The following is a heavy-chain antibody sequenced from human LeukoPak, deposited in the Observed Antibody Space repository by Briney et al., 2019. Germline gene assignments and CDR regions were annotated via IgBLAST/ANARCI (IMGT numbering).Heavy chain of an antibody. CDR1: GFTFSSYG. CDR2: ISYDGSNK. J-gene: IGHJ4*02. CDR3: AKEDYGDYFDY. Sequence: GGSLRLSCAASGFTFSSYGMHWVRQAPGKGLEWVAVISYDGSNKYYADSVKGRFTISRDNSKNTLYLQVNSLRAEDTAVYYCAKEDYGDYFDYWGQGTLVTVSS. V-gene: IGHV3-30*18. D-gene: IGHD4-17*01.